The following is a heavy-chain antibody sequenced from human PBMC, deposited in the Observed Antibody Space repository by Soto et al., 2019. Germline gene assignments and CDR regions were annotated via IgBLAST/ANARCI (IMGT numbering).Heavy chain of an antibody. J-gene: IGHJ6*03. CDR3: ARGSWDDVTGHYYMDV. Sequence: SQTLSLTCDISGDSVSSNSAAWNWIRQTPSRGLEWLGRAYYRSKWYINYAVSVKSRITVNPDTSKNQFSLQLNSVTPEDTAVYYCARGSWDDVTGHYYMDVWGKGTTVTVSS. CDR1: GDSVSSNSAA. D-gene: IGHD1-1*01. CDR2: AYYRSKWYI. V-gene: IGHV6-1*01.